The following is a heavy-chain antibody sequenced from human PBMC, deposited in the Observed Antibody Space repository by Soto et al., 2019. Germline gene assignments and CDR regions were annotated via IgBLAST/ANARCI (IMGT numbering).Heavy chain of an antibody. Sequence: SETLTLTCTVSGGSISSYYWSWIRQPPGKGLEWIGYIYYSGSTNYNPSLKSRVTISVDTSKNQFSLKLSSVTAADTAVYYCARTGLDDYDSSGYPYYVDYWGQGTLVTVSS. J-gene: IGHJ4*02. V-gene: IGHV4-59*01. CDR2: IYYSGST. CDR3: ARTGLDDYDSSGYPYYVDY. CDR1: GGSISSYY. D-gene: IGHD3-22*01.